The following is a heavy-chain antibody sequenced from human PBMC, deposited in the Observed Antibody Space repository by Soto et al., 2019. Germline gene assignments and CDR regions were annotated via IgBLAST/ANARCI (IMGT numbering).Heavy chain of an antibody. CDR3: ARVCSSTSCWDAFDI. CDR1: GGTFSSYT. CDR2: IIPILGIA. J-gene: IGHJ3*02. D-gene: IGHD2-2*01. Sequence: QVQLVQSGAEVKKPGSSVKVSCKASGGTFSSYTISWVRQAPGQGLEWMGRIIPILGIANYAQKFQGRVTITANKSTSTAYMELSSLRSEDTAVYYCARVCSSTSCWDAFDIWGQGTMVTVSS. V-gene: IGHV1-69*02.